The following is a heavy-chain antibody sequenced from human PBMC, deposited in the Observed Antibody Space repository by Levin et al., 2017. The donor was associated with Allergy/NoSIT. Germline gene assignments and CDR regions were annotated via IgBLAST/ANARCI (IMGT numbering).Heavy chain of an antibody. Sequence: SCAASGFTFDIYAISWVRQAPGKGLEWVSAITKTGGRTYYADSVRGRVTISRDNSKNTVYLQMNSLKFEDTAMYYCAREMAGVTTVIRGGIDIYSIDYWGQGTLVAVSS. V-gene: IGHV3-23*01. CDR1: GFTFDIYA. CDR2: ITKTGGRT. D-gene: IGHD4-17*01. CDR3: AREMAGVTTVIRGGIDIYSIDY. J-gene: IGHJ4*02.